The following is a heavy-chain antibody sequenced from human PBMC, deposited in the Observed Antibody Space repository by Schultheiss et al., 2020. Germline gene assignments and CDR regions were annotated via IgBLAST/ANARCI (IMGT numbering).Heavy chain of an antibody. CDR3: ARGVPVTSSFYFDY. CDR2: MYYTGST. Sequence: SETLSLTCTVSGGSISSSSYYWSWIRQPPGKGLEWIGYMYYTGSTNYNPSLKSRVTMSLDTSENQFSLRLSSVTAADAAVYYCARGVPVTSSFYFDYWGQGTLLTVSS. V-gene: IGHV4-61*05. J-gene: IGHJ4*02. D-gene: IGHD4-17*01. CDR1: GGSISSSSYY.